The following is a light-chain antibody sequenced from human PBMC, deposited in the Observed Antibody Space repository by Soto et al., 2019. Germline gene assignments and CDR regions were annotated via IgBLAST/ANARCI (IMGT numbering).Light chain of an antibody. CDR2: AAS. V-gene: IGKV1-39*01. Sequence: DTQMTQSPSSLSAYVGARVTITCRASQSVGSLLNWFQQKPGKAPKLLIYAASTLQSGAPSRFSGSGAGTDFTLIISSLQPEDFATYYCQQSYSLPYTFGQGTKLEI. CDR3: QQSYSLPYT. CDR1: QSVGSL. J-gene: IGKJ2*01.